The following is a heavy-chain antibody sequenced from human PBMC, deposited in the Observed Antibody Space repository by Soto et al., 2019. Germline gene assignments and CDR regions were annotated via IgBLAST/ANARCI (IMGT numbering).Heavy chain of an antibody. CDR1: GFTFSDYA. Sequence: QVQLVESGGGVVQPGTSLRLSCAASGFTFSDYAMHWVRQAPGKGLEWVALISYEGKTEYYVDSVKGRFTISRDNSKNRMYLQMSSLRGEDTAVYYCAKDRREDYGDHREDGMDVWGQGTTVTVSS. V-gene: IGHV3-30*18. CDR3: AKDRREDYGDHREDGMDV. CDR2: ISYEGKTE. J-gene: IGHJ6*02. D-gene: IGHD4-17*01.